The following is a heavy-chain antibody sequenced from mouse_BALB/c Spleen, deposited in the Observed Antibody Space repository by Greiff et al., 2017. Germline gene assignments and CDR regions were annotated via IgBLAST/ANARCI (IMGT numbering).Heavy chain of an antibody. V-gene: IGHV1-7*01. D-gene: IGHD1-1*01. CDR2: INPSTGYT. Sequence: QVQLQQSGAELAKPGASVKMSCKASGYTFTSYWMHWVKQRPGQGLEWIGYINPSTGYTEYNQKFKDKATLTADKSSSTAYMQLSSLTSADSAVYYCARGPFITTVVGYFDYWGQGTTLTVSS. CDR3: ARGPFITTVVGYFDY. CDR1: GYTFTSYW. J-gene: IGHJ2*01.